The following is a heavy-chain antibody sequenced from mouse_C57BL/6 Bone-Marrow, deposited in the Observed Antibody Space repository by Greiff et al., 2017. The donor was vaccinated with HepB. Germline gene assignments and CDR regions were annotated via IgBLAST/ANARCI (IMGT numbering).Heavy chain of an antibody. CDR1: GYTFTDYY. V-gene: IGHV1-19*01. CDR2: INPYNGGT. Sequence: VQLKQSGPVLVKPGASVKMSCKASGYTFTDYYMNWVKQSHGKSLEWIGVINPYNGGTSYNQKFKGKATLTVDKSSSTAYMELNSLTSEDSAVYYCARAGTGSKVDYWGQGTTLTVSS. CDR3: ARAGTGSKVDY. D-gene: IGHD1-1*01. J-gene: IGHJ2*01.